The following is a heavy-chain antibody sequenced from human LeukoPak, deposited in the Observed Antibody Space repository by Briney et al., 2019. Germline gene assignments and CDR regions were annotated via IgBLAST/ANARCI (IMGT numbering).Heavy chain of an antibody. CDR2: IIPIFGTA. CDR3: ARGDYYDSSGYPGY. J-gene: IGHJ4*02. D-gene: IGHD3-22*01. Sequence: SVKVSCKASGGTFSSYAISWVRQAPGQGLEWMGRIIPIFGTANYAQKFQGRVTITTDESTSTAYMELSSLRSEDTAVYYCARGDYYDSSGYPGYWGQGTLVTVS. CDR1: GGTFSSYA. V-gene: IGHV1-69*05.